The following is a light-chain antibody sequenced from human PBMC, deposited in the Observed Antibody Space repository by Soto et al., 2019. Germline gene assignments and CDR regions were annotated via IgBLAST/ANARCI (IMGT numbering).Light chain of an antibody. J-gene: IGKJ5*01. Sequence: EIVLTQSPATLSLSPGEIATLSFSASQSVSSYLAWYQQKPGQAPRILMYDASTRATGISARFSGSGSGTEFTLTISSLQSEDSAVYFCQQYNNWPPITFGQGTRLEIK. CDR2: DAS. CDR1: QSVSSY. V-gene: IGKV3-15*01. CDR3: QQYNNWPPIT.